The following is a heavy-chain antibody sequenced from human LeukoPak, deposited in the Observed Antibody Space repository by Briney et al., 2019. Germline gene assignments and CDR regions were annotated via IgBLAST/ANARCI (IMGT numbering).Heavy chain of an antibody. D-gene: IGHD2-2*01. V-gene: IGHV4-34*01. CDR1: GGSFSGYY. CDR2: INHSGST. Sequence: PSETLSLTCAVYGGSFSGYYWSWIRQPPGKGLEWIGEINHSGSTYYNPSLKSRVTISVDTSKNQFSLKLTSVTATDTAVYYCARNFQYFDLPDYWGQGTLVTVSS. CDR3: ARNFQYFDLPDY. J-gene: IGHJ4*02.